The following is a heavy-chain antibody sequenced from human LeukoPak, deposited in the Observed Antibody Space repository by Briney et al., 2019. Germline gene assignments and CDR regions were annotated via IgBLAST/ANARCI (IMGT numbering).Heavy chain of an antibody. CDR2: LYSDGNT. CDR3: ARGVEPLAANTLAY. CDR1: GFTFISYA. Sequence: GGSLRLSCAASGFTFISYAMSWVRQAPGKGLEWVSVLYSDGNTKYADSVQGRFTISRDNSKNTLYLEMNSLSPDDTAVYYCARGVEPLAANTLAYWGQGTLVTVSS. J-gene: IGHJ4*02. V-gene: IGHV3-23*03. D-gene: IGHD1-14*01.